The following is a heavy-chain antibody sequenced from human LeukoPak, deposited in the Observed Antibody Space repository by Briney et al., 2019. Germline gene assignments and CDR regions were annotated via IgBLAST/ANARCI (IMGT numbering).Heavy chain of an antibody. D-gene: IGHD5-18*01. CDR3: TTETRYTGY. CDR1: RFIFTNAW. Sequence: GGSLRLSCATSRFIFTNAWMSWVRQAPGKGLEWVGRIKNKTDGGTTDYAAPVKGRFTISRDDSKNTLYLQMNSLKTEDTAVYYCTTETRYTGYWGQGTLVTVSS. CDR2: IKNKTDGGTT. V-gene: IGHV3-15*01. J-gene: IGHJ4*02.